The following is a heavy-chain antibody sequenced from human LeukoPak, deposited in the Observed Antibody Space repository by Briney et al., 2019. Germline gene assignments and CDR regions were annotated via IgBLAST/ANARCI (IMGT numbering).Heavy chain of an antibody. J-gene: IGHJ4*02. CDR1: GFTFSNAW. CDR3: TTDRDGYNSGFFY. Sequence: GGSPRLSCAVSGFTFSNAWMTWVRQAPGKGLEWVGHIKSKADGGTTDYAAFVKGRFTISRDDSRNTLYLQMNSLRTDDTAVYYCTTDRDGYNSGFFYWGQGTLVTVSS. V-gene: IGHV3-15*01. D-gene: IGHD5-24*01. CDR2: IKSKADGGTT.